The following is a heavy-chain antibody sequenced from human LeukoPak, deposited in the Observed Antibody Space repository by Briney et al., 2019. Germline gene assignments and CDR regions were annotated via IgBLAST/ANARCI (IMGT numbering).Heavy chain of an antibody. CDR1: GFTFSSYA. V-gene: IGHV3-23*01. Sequence: GGSLGLSCAASGFTFSSYAMSWVRQAPGKGLEWVSAISGSGGSTYYADSVKGRFTISRDNSKNTLYLQMNSLRAEDTAVYYCAKDRIFYDSSGYSDAFDYWGQGTLATVSS. D-gene: IGHD3-22*01. J-gene: IGHJ4*02. CDR2: ISGSGGST. CDR3: AKDRIFYDSSGYSDAFDY.